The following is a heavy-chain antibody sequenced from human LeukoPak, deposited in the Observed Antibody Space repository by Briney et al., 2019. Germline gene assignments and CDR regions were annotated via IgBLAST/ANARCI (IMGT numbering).Heavy chain of an antibody. J-gene: IGHJ4*02. CDR1: DFPFSNYW. CDR3: VRGVGGSSYLDY. D-gene: IGHD3-16*01. V-gene: IGHV3-74*01. CDR2: ISSDGTKI. Sequence: GGSLTLSCAASDFPFSNYWMHWVRQVPGERLTWVSRISSDGTKIGYAASVKGRFTISRDNAENTLYLQMNSLRVEDTAVYYCVRGVGGSSYLDYWGQGALVTVSS.